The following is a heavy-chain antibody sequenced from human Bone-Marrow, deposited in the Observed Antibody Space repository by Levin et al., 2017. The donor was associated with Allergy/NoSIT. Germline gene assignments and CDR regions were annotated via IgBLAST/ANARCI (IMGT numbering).Heavy chain of an antibody. CDR2: IYPGDSET. Sequence: GESLKISCSGSGYSFINHWIGWVRQRPGKGLEWMGIIYPGDSETRYNPSFRGQVTISADNSITTAYMQWSSLGASDTAMYYCARSPYGSGSSGFDSWGQGTLVTVTS. V-gene: IGHV5-51*01. CDR1: GYSFINHW. CDR3: ARSPYGSGSSGFDS. D-gene: IGHD3-10*01. J-gene: IGHJ4*02.